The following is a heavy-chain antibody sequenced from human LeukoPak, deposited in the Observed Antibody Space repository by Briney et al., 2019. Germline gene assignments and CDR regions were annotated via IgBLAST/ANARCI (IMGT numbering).Heavy chain of an antibody. CDR1: GFTFSSYE. D-gene: IGHD4-17*01. CDR3: ARELSTVTAFGYYYYYGMDV. Sequence: PGGSLRLSCAASGFTFSSYEMNWVRQAPGKGLEWVSYISSSGSTIYYADSVKGRFTISRDNAKNSLYLQMNSLRAEDTAVYYYARELSTVTAFGYYYYYGMDVWGQGTTVTVSS. CDR2: ISSSGSTI. V-gene: IGHV3-48*03. J-gene: IGHJ6*02.